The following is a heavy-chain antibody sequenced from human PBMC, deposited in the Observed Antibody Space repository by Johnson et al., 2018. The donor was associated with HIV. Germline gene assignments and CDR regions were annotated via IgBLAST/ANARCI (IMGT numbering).Heavy chain of an antibody. D-gene: IGHD1-1*01. V-gene: IGHV3-33*05. J-gene: IGHJ3*02. CDR1: GFTFSSYG. Sequence: QVLLVESGGGVVQPGGSLRLSCAASGFTFSSYGMHWVRQAPGKGLEWVAFTAHDESNKYYADSVKGRFTISRDNSKNTLYLQMNSLRAEDTAVYYCARVRPKGSFDIWGQGTMVTVSS. CDR2: TAHDESNK. CDR3: ARVRPKGSFDI.